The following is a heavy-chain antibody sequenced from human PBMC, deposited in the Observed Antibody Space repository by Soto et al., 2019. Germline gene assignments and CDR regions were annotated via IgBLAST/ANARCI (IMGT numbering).Heavy chain of an antibody. Sequence: GASVKVSCKASGYTFTGYYMHWVRQAPGQGLEWMGWINPNSGGTNYAQKFQGWVTMTRDTSISTAYMELSRLRSDDTAVYYCARGGGVRTTPRAFDIWGQGTMVTVSS. CDR2: INPNSGGT. V-gene: IGHV1-2*04. J-gene: IGHJ3*02. CDR1: GYTFTGYY. CDR3: ARGGGVRTTPRAFDI. D-gene: IGHD1-1*01.